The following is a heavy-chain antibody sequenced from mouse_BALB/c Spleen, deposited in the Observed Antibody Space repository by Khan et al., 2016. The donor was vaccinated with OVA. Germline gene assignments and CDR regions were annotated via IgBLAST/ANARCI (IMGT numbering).Heavy chain of an antibody. V-gene: IGHV1S136*01. D-gene: IGHD2-2*01. CDR1: GFTFTSYV. CDR3: ARGGFGSFAY. J-gene: IGHJ3*01. Sequence: VQLKQSGPELVKPGASVKMSCKASGFTFTSYVFHWVKQKPGQGLEWIGNIYPYNDGTEYNEKFKGKATLTSDKSSSTAYMELTGLTSADSAIYGCARGGFGSFAYWGQGTLVTVSA. CDR2: IYPYNDGT.